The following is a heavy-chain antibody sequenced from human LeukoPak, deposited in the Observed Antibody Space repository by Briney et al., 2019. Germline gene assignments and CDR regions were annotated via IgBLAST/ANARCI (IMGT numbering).Heavy chain of an antibody. CDR3: ARGVIFYYYGMDV. J-gene: IGHJ6*02. CDR1: GDSISSYY. Sequence: SETLSLTCTVSGDSISSYYWSWIRQPPGKGLEWIGYIYYSGSTNYNPSLKSRVTISVDTSKNQFSLKLTSVTATDTAVYYCARGVIFYYYGMDVWGQGTTVTVSS. D-gene: IGHD2-21*01. CDR2: IYYSGST. V-gene: IGHV4-59*01.